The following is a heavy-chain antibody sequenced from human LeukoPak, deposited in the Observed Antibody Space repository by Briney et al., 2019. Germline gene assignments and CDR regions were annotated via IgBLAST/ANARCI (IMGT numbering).Heavy chain of an antibody. D-gene: IGHD3-3*01. CDR3: ARVSVFGVVIAGFDY. CDR1: GGSFSGYY. Sequence: SETLSLTCAVYGGSFSGYYWSWIRKPPGKGLEWIGEINHSGSTNYNPSLKSRVTISVDTSKNQFSLKLSSVTAADTAVYYCARVSVFGVVIAGFDYWGQGTLVSVSS. CDR2: INHSGST. V-gene: IGHV4-34*01. J-gene: IGHJ4*02.